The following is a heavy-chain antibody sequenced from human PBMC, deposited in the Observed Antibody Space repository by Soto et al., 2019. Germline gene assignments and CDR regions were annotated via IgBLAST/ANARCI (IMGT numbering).Heavy chain of an antibody. D-gene: IGHD1-26*01. CDR1: EFTFTDYY. Sequence: ASVKGSCKTAEFTFTDYYIDWVRQAPGQGLEWMGWINPNSGGTDYGQKFQGRVTMTRDTSIGTAHMELRGLRSDDTAVYYCAREKIVGANPFDYWGQGTLVTVSS. CDR3: AREKIVGANPFDY. V-gene: IGHV1-2*02. CDR2: INPNSGGT. J-gene: IGHJ4*02.